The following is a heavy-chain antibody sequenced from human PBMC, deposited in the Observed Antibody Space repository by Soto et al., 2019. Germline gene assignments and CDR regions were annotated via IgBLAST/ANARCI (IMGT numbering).Heavy chain of an antibody. CDR3: ARQKAGYFVY. D-gene: IGHD6-13*01. Sequence: QLQLHESGPGLVKPSETLALTCTVSGGSIISSSYYWGWIRQPPGEGLEWIGRIFYGGRTYYNPSLKRRVNTPVDTSKNQFSLQLSSVTAADTAVYYCARQKAGYFVYWGQGTLVTVSS. CDR2: IFYGGRT. J-gene: IGHJ4*02. CDR1: GGSIISSSYY. V-gene: IGHV4-39*01.